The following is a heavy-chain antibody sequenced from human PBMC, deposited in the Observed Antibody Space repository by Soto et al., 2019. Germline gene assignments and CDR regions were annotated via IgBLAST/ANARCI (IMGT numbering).Heavy chain of an antibody. V-gene: IGHV3-13*05. CDR2: ISAAGDP. Sequence: EVQLVEPGGGLVQPGGSLRLSCEASGFTFRNYDMHWVRRGTGKGLEWVSGISAAGDPDYADSVEGRFTISRENAQNSFFLQMNSLRVGDTAVYYCARTDRDFYGLDVWGQGTTVIVSS. J-gene: IGHJ6*02. CDR1: GFTFRNYD. CDR3: ARTDRDFYGLDV.